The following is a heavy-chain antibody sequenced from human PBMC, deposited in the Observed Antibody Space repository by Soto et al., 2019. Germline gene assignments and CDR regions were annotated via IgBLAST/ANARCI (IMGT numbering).Heavy chain of an antibody. CDR3: ARDSFIGTYAFDI. D-gene: IGHD1-26*01. Sequence: QVQLVQSGAEVKKPGASVKVSCKASGYTFFNYGVTWVRQAPGQGLEWMGWISVYNGNTNNAQKLPCRVILTTDITTSTAYMKLMCLTSDETVMYYCARDSFIGTYAFDIWGQVTMVTVSS. J-gene: IGHJ3*02. V-gene: IGHV1-18*01. CDR1: GYTFFNYG. CDR2: ISVYNGNT.